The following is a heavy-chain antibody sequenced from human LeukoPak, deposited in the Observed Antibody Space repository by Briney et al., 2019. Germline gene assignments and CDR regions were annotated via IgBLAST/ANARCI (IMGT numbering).Heavy chain of an antibody. CDR1: GFTFSSYW. CDR2: INPNGGST. J-gene: IGHJ4*02. D-gene: IGHD3-16*01. Sequence: PGGSLRLSCAASGFTFSSYWMHWVRQVPGKGLVWVSRINPNGGSTFYADSVKGRFTISGDNSKNTLYLQLNSLRAEDTAVYYCARGWGYYFDYWGQGTLVTVSS. CDR3: ARGWGYYFDY. V-gene: IGHV3-74*01.